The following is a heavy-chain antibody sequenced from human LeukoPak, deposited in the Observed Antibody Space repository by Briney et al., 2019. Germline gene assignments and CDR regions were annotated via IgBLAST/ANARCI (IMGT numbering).Heavy chain of an antibody. CDR3: AREGFGESKSYYYYGMDV. CDR1: GYTFTSYY. V-gene: IGHV1-46*01. CDR2: INPSGGST. Sequence: GASVKVSCKASGYTFTSYYMHWVRQAPGQGLEWMGIINPSGGSTSYAQKFQGRVTITADESTSTAYMELSSLRSEDTAVYYCAREGFGESKSYYYYGMDVWGQGTTVTVSS. D-gene: IGHD3-10*01. J-gene: IGHJ6*02.